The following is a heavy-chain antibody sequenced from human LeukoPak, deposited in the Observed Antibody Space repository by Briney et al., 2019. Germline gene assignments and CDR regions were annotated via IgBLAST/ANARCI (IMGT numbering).Heavy chain of an antibody. CDR2: IKQDGSEK. CDR1: GFTFSSYW. CDR3: AREGCSGGSCYPD. V-gene: IGHV3-7*03. Sequence: PGGSLRLSCAASGFTFSSYWMSWVRQAPGKGLEWAANIKQDGSEKYYVDSVKGRFTISRDNAKNSLYLQMNSLRAEDTAVYYCAREGCSGGSCYPDWGQGTLVTVSS. D-gene: IGHD2-15*01. J-gene: IGHJ4*02.